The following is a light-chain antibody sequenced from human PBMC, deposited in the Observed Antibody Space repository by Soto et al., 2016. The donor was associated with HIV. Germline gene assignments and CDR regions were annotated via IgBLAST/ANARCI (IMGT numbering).Light chain of an antibody. CDR2: DAT. V-gene: IGKV1-39*01. CDR1: QYIRTS. CDR3: QESYTSLWT. J-gene: IGKJ1*01. Sequence: DFQMTQSPSSLSASVGDRVTITCRASQYIRTSLNWYQHKPGTAPKLLISDATTLQSGVPSRFSGRGSATDFTLTIDSLQPEDFAIYYCQESYTSLWTFGPGTRVEIK.